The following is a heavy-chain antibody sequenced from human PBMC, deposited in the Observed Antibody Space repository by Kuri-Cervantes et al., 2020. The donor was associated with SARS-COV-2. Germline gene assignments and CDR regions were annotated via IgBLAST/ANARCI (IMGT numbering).Heavy chain of an antibody. J-gene: IGHJ3*02. Sequence: GGSLRLSCAASGFTFSSYWMSWVRQAPGKGLEWVAVISYDGSNKYYADSVKGRFTIPRDNSKNTLYLQMNSLRAEDTAVYYCASELGENAFDIWGQGTMVTVSS. D-gene: IGHD1-26*01. CDR3: ASELGENAFDI. CDR2: ISYDGSNK. V-gene: IGHV3-30-3*01. CDR1: GFTFSSYW.